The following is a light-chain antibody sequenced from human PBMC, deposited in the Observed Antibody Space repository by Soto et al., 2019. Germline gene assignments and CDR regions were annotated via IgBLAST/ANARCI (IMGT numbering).Light chain of an antibody. CDR3: RTWGTGTHVV. CDR1: SGHSSYA. J-gene: IGLJ2*01. Sequence: QLVLTQSPSASASLGASVKLTCTLSSGHSSYAIAWHQQQPEKGPRYLMKLNSDGSHSKGDGIPDRFSGSSSGAERYLTISSLQSEDEADYYCRTWGTGTHVVFGGGTKLTVL. CDR2: LNSDGSH. V-gene: IGLV4-69*01.